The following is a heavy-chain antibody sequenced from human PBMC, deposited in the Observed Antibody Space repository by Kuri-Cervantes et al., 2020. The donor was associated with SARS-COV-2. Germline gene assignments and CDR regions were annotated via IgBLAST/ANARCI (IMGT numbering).Heavy chain of an antibody. CDR2: INSDGSST. V-gene: IGHV3-74*01. D-gene: IGHD3-22*01. CDR1: GFTFSSYW. CDR3: ARDYYDSSGVY. Sequence: ETLSLTCAASGFTFSSYWMHWVRQAPGKGLVWVSRINSDGSSTSYADSVEGRFTISRDNAKNTLYLQMNSLRAEDTAVYYCARDYYDSSGVYWSQGTLVAVSS. J-gene: IGHJ4*02.